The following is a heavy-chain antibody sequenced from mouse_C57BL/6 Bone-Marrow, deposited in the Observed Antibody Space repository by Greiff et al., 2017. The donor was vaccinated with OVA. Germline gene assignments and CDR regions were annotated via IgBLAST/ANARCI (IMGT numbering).Heavy chain of an antibody. V-gene: IGHV1-54*01. J-gene: IGHJ2*01. Sequence: VQLQQSGAELVRPGTSVKVSCKASGYAFTNYLIEWVKQRPGQGLEWIGVINPGSGGTNYNEKFKGKATLTADKSSSTAYMQLSSLTSEDSAVYFCARDYLYYFDYWGQGTTLTVSS. CDR2: INPGSGGT. D-gene: IGHD1-1*01. CDR1: GYAFTNYL. CDR3: ARDYLYYFDY.